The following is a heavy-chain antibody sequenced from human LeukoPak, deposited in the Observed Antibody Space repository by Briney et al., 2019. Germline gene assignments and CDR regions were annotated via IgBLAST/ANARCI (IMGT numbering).Heavy chain of an antibody. CDR1: GGSFSGYY. V-gene: IGHV4-34*01. CDR3: ARDTAVAGKGVDY. D-gene: IGHD6-19*01. Sequence: SETLSLTCAVYGGSFSGYYWSWIRQPPGKGLEWIGEINHSGSTNYNPSLKSRVTISVDTSKNQFSLKLSSVTAADTAVYYCARDTAVAGKGVDYWGQGTLVTVSS. CDR2: INHSGST. J-gene: IGHJ4*02.